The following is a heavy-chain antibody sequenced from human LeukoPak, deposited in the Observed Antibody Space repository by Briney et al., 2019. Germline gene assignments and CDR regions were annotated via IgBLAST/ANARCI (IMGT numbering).Heavy chain of an antibody. CDR1: GGSISSYY. J-gene: IGHJ3*02. Sequence: SETLSLTCTVSGGSISSYYWSWIRQPPGKGLEWIGYIYYSGSTNYNPSFKSRVTISVDTSKNQFSLKLSSVTAADTAVYYCASRIFVGAFDIWGQGTMVTVSS. CDR3: ASRIFVGAFDI. V-gene: IGHV4-59*01. CDR2: IYYSGST. D-gene: IGHD3-3*01.